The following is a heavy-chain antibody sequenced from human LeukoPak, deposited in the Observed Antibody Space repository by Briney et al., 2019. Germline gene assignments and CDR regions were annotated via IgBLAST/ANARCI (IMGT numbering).Heavy chain of an antibody. CDR3: AKDLDYGGYNWFDP. D-gene: IGHD4-23*01. CDR1: GFTFSSYG. CDR2: ISYDVSNK. Sequence: PGGSLRLSCAASGFTFSSYGMHWVRQAPGKGLEWVAVISYDVSNKYYADSVKGRFTISRDNSKNTLYLQMNSLRAEDTAVYYCAKDLDYGGYNWFDPWGQGTLVTVSS. V-gene: IGHV3-30*18. J-gene: IGHJ5*02.